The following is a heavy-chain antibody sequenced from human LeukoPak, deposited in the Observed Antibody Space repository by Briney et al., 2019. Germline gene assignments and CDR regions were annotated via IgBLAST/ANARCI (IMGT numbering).Heavy chain of an antibody. D-gene: IGHD2-15*01. CDR2: ISSSSSYI. J-gene: IGHJ6*02. Sequence: GGSLRLSCAASGFTFSSYSMNWVRQAPGKGLEWVSSISSSSSYIYYADSVKGRFTISRDNAKNSLYLQMNSLRAEDTAVYYCAREYCSGGSCETFMDVWGQGTTVTVSS. V-gene: IGHV3-21*01. CDR1: GFTFSSYS. CDR3: AREYCSGGSCETFMDV.